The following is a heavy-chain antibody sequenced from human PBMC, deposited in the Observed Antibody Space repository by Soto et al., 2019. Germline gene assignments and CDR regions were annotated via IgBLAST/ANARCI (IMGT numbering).Heavy chain of an antibody. D-gene: IGHD5-18*01. Sequence: SETLSLTCTVSGGSISSGDYYWSWIRQPPGKGLEWIGYIYYSGSTYYNPSLKSRVTISVDTSKNQFSLKLSSVTAADTAVYYCARTIVDPAMAQGWFDPWGQGTLVTVSS. V-gene: IGHV4-30-4*01. J-gene: IGHJ5*02. CDR2: IYYSGST. CDR3: ARTIVDPAMAQGWFDP. CDR1: GGSISSGDYY.